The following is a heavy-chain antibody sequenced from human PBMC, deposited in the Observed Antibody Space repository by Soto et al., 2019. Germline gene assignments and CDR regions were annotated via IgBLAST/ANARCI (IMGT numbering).Heavy chain of an antibody. CDR2: IYYSGST. Sequence: SETLSLTCIISGGSISSDGYYWSWIRQHPGKGLEWIGNIYYSGSTYYNPSLKSRTTISVDTSNNLFSLKLSSATAADTAVYYCARGPRGYVYYHGMDVWGQGTTVTVSS. J-gene: IGHJ6*02. D-gene: IGHD3-10*01. CDR3: ARGPRGYVYYHGMDV. CDR1: GGSISSDGYY. V-gene: IGHV4-31*03.